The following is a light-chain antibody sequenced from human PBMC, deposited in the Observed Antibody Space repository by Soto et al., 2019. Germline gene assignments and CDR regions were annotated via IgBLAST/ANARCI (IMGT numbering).Light chain of an antibody. CDR3: CSYAGSYTLV. CDR2: DVS. Sequence: QSVLTQPRSVSGSPGQSVTISCTGISSDVGGYNYVSWYQQHPGKAPKLMIYDVSKRPSGVPDRFSGSKSGNTASLTISGLQAEDEADYYCCSYAGSYTLVFGGGTKVTVL. J-gene: IGLJ2*01. CDR1: SSDVGGYNY. V-gene: IGLV2-11*01.